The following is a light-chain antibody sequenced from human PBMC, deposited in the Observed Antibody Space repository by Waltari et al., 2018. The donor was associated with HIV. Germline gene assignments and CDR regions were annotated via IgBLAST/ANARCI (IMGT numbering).Light chain of an antibody. CDR1: RNLLYSPNNTNF. J-gene: IGKJ4*01. V-gene: IGKV4-1*01. CDR2: WAS. CDR3: QQYYSTPLT. Sequence: DIGMTQFPDSLAVSLGGRATIHCQSSRNLLYSPNNTNFLAWYQQKAGQPPKLLVYWASTRESGVPDRFRGSGSGTDFALTISTLQAEDVAIYYCQQYYSTPLTFGGGTKVEIK.